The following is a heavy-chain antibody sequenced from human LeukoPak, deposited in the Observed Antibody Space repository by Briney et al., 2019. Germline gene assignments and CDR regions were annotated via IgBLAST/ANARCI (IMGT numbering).Heavy chain of an antibody. Sequence: PSETLSLTCAVYGGSFSGYYWSWIRQPPGKGLEWIGEINHSGSTNYNPSLKSRVTISVDTSKNQFSLKLSSVTAADTAVYYCARAPRNIVVVTDTIDYFDYWGQGTLVTVSS. CDR1: GGSFSGYY. J-gene: IGHJ4*02. CDR3: ARAPRNIVVVTDTIDYFDY. V-gene: IGHV4-34*01. CDR2: INHSGST. D-gene: IGHD2-21*02.